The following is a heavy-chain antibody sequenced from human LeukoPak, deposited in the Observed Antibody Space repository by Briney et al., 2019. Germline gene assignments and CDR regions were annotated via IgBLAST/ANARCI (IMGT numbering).Heavy chain of an antibody. Sequence: PSETLSLTCAVYGGSFSGYYWSWIRQPPGKGLEWIGEINHSGSTNYNPSLKSRVTISVDTSKNQFSLKLSSVTAADTAVYYRARFIVVVPAALGYWFDPWGQGTLVTVSS. V-gene: IGHV4-34*01. J-gene: IGHJ5*02. CDR2: INHSGST. CDR3: ARFIVVVPAALGYWFDP. CDR1: GGSFSGYY. D-gene: IGHD2-2*01.